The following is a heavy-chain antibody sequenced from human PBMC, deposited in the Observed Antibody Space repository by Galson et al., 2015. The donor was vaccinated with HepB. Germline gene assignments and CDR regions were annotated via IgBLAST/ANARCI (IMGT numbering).Heavy chain of an antibody. D-gene: IGHD3-3*01. CDR2: ISYDGSNK. J-gene: IGHJ4*02. CDR1: GFTFSSYA. Sequence: SLRLSCAASGFTFSSYAMHWVRQAPGKGLEWVAVISYDGSNKYYADSVKGRFTISRDNSKNTLYLQMNSLRAEDTAVYYCAKEFDFRLGEDQILDYWGQGTLVTVSS. CDR3: AKEFDFRLGEDQILDY. V-gene: IGHV3-30-3*01.